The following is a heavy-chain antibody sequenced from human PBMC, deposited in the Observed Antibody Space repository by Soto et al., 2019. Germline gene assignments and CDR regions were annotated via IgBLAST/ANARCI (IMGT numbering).Heavy chain of an antibody. V-gene: IGHV1-69*12. CDR3: AFNYYDDSGYQQ. Sequence: QVQLVQSGAEVKKPVSSVKVSCKASGGTFTSYGINWVRQAPGQGLEWMGGIIPIFGTAKYAQKFQGRLTITAYASTSTAYMELSSLRSEDTAVYYCAFNYYDDSGYQQWGQGTQVTVS. D-gene: IGHD3-22*01. J-gene: IGHJ4*02. CDR1: GGTFTSYG. CDR2: IIPIFGTA.